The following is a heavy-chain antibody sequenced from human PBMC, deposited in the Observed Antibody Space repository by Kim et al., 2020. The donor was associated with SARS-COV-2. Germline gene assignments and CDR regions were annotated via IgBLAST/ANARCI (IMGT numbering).Heavy chain of an antibody. CDR2: INHSGST. D-gene: IGHD3-10*01. CDR3: AGGQDVDSGRYGGMDV. Sequence: SETLSLICAVYCGSFNDYYWSWIRQPPGKGLEWIGEINHSGSTNYNPSLRSRVIISVDTSKNQFSLKLSSVTAADTAVYYCAGGQDVDSGRYGGMDVWGQGTTVTVSS. V-gene: IGHV4-34*01. CDR1: CGSFNDYY. J-gene: IGHJ6*02.